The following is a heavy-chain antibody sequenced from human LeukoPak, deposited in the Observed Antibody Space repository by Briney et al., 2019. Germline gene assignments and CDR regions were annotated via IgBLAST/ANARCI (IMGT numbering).Heavy chain of an antibody. V-gene: IGHV1-58*02. CDR3: AADHPNYGY. D-gene: IGHD5-24*01. CDR2: IVVGSGQT. Sequence: ASVKVSCKASGFTFTSYSAMQWVRQAGGQRLEWMGWIVVGSGQTYYAQKFQERVTITRDMSTRTVYMELSSLRSDDTAVYFCAADHPNYGYRGQGTLVTVSS. CDR1: GFTFTSYSA. J-gene: IGHJ4*02.